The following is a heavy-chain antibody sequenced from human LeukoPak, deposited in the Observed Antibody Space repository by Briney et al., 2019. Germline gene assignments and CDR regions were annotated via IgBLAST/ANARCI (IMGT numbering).Heavy chain of an antibody. CDR1: GFTVSSNY. CDR3: ASGSGSYRPPYYYMDV. D-gene: IGHD3-10*01. J-gene: IGHJ6*03. CDR2: IYSGGST. V-gene: IGHV3-53*01. Sequence: QSGGSLRLSCVASGFTVSSNYRSWVRQAPGKGLEWVSAIYSGGSTYYADSVKGRFTISRDNSKTTLYLQMTSLRAEATAVYYCASGSGSYRPPYYYMDVWGTGTTVTVSS.